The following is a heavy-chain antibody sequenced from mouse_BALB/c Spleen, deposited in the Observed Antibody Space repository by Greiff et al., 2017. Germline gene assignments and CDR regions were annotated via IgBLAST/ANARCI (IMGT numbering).Heavy chain of an antibody. CDR2: IDPETGGT. CDR3: TRRGGNFAY. V-gene: IGHV1-15*01. D-gene: IGHD2-1*01. CDR1: GYTFTDYE. J-gene: IGHJ3*01. Sequence: VQLQQSGAELVRPGASVTLSCKASGYTFTDYEMHWVKQTPVHGLEWIGAIDPETGGTAYNQKFKGKATLTADKSSSTAYMELRSLTSEDSAVYYCTRRGGNFAYWGQGTLVTVSA.